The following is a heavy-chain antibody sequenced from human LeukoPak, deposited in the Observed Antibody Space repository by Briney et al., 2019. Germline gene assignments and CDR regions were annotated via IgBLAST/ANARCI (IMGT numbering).Heavy chain of an antibody. J-gene: IGHJ4*02. CDR3: ASNWNCGY. D-gene: IGHD1-1*01. CDR1: GFTFSSYA. V-gene: IGHV3-30*04. Sequence: GGSLRLSCAASGFTFSSYAMHWVRQAPGKGLEWVAVISYDGSNKYYADSVKGRFTISRDNSKNTLYLQMNSLRAEDTAVYYCASNWNCGYWGQGTLVTVSS. CDR2: ISYDGSNK.